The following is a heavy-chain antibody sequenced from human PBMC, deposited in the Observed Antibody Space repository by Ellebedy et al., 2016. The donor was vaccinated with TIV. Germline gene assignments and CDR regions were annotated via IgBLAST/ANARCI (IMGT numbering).Heavy chain of an antibody. CDR1: GYSFTSYD. CDR3: ARGRGDGYNLNLNY. J-gene: IGHJ4*02. V-gene: IGHV1-8*01. D-gene: IGHD5-24*01. CDR2: MNPNNGNT. Sequence: AASVKVSCKASGYSFTSYDINWVRQATGQGPEWMGWMNPNNGNTGFAQKFQGRVTITRDTSANTAYMELSSLRSEDTAVYYCARGRGDGYNLNLNYWGQGALVSVSS.